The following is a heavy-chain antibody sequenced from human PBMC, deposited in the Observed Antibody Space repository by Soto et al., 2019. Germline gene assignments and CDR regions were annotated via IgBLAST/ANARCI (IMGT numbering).Heavy chain of an antibody. CDR3: TRGTPTVTATVN. CDR2: IDHTGST. D-gene: IGHD2-21*02. V-gene: IGHV4-34*01. J-gene: IGHJ4*02. CDR1: GGAFRDYY. Sequence: SETLSLTCAIYGGAFRDYYWSWIRQPPGKGLEWIGEIDHTGSTNYNPSLKSRVTVSVDTSKNEISLKLRSVTAADTAVYYCTRGTPTVTATVNWGQGTLVTVSS.